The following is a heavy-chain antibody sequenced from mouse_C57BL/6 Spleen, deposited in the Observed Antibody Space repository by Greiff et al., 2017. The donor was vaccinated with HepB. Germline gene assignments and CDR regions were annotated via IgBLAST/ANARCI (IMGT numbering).Heavy chain of an antibody. D-gene: IGHD6-1*01. J-gene: IGHJ2*01. CDR1: GYTFTSYG. CDR3: ARTAYFDY. Sequence: QVQLQQPGAELVKPGASVKLSCKASGYTFTSYGMHWVRQTPGRGLECIGRINPNSGGTKYNEKFKSKATLTVDNPSSTAYMQLSSLTSEDSAVYYCARTAYFDYWGQGTTLTVSS. V-gene: IGHV1-72*01. CDR2: INPNSGGT.